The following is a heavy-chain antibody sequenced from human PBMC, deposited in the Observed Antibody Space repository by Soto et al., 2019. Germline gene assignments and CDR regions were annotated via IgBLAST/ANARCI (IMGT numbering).Heavy chain of an antibody. CDR2: INHSGST. D-gene: IGHD2-8*01. CDR1: GGSFSGYY. CDR3: ARGVGGYCTNGVCSWYFDH. J-gene: IGHJ4*02. V-gene: IGHV4-34*01. Sequence: SETLSLTCAVYGGSFSGYYWSWIRQPPGKGLEWIGEINHSGSTNYNPSLKSRVTIPVDTSKNQFSLKLSSVTAADTAVYYCARGVGGYCTNGVCSWYFDHWGQGTLVTVSS.